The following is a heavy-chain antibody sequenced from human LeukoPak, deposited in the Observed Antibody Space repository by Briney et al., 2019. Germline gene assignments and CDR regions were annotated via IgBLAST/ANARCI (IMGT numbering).Heavy chain of an antibody. J-gene: IGHJ4*02. CDR2: ISYDGSNK. D-gene: IGHD6-13*01. Sequence: SGLRVGSEGISWGWQAPDKRLEWVAVISYDGSNKYYADSVKGRFAISRDNSKNTLYLQMNSLRAEDTAVYYCARTKYSSSWYLCDYWGQGTLVTVSS. CDR3: ARTKYSSSWYLCDY. CDR1: GLRVGSEG. V-gene: IGHV3-30*09.